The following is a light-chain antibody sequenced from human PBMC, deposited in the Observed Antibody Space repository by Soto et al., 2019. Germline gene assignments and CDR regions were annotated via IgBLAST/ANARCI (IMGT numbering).Light chain of an antibody. CDR1: QGISSY. J-gene: IGKJ3*01. CDR3: QQTYRTPPFT. V-gene: IGKV1-9*01. Sequence: DIQLTQSPSFLSASVGDRVTITCRASQGISSYLAWYQQRPGEPPELLIYGASTLRPGVASRFSGSGSGTEFTLTISSLQPEDFATYFCQQTYRTPPFTFGPGTRVDLK. CDR2: GAS.